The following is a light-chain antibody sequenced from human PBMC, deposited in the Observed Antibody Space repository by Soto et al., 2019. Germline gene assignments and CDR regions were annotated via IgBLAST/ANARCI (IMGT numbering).Light chain of an antibody. J-gene: IGKJ1*01. CDR1: QSVGDN. CDR3: QQYNNWPRT. CDR2: VAS. Sequence: EIVMTQSPATLSVSPGERATLSCRASQSVGDNLAWYQQKPGQAPRLVIRVASKRATGLPDRFSASGSGTEFTLTISSLQSEDFAVYYCQQYNNWPRTFGQGTKVDIK. V-gene: IGKV3-15*01.